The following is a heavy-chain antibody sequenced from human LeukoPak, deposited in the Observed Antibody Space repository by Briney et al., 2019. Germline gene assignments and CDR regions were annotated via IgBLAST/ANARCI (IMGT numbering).Heavy chain of an antibody. CDR2: ISSSSSYI. CDR3: ARDSGDDILTDKGYFDY. D-gene: IGHD3-9*01. J-gene: IGHJ4*02. CDR1: GFTFSSYS. Sequence: AGGSLRLSCAASGFTFSSYSMNWVRQAPGKGLEWVSSISSSSSYIYYADSVKSRFTISRDNAKNSLYLQMNSLRAEDTAVYYCARDSGDDILTDKGYFDYWGQGTLVTVSS. V-gene: IGHV3-21*01.